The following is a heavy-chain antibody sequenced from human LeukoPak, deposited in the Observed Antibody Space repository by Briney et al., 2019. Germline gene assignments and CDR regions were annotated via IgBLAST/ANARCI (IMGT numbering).Heavy chain of an antibody. J-gene: IGHJ4*02. Sequence: GESLKISCAASGFTFSNYWMSWVRQAPGKGLEWVANIKHDGSEKYYVDSVKGRFTISRDNAKNSLYLQMNRLRAEDTALYYCARDSRSWFYDYWGQGTLVSVSS. CDR3: ARDSRSWFYDY. CDR2: IKHDGSEK. CDR1: GFTFSNYW. D-gene: IGHD6-13*01. V-gene: IGHV3-7*05.